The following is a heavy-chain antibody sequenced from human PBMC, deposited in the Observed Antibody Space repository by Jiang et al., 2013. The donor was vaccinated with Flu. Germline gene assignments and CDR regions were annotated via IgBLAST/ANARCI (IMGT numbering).Heavy chain of an antibody. D-gene: IGHD2-2*01. CDR2: IIPIFGTA. CDR3: ARTIVVVPAAIWPARSTYGEFDY. Sequence: SGAEVKKPGSSVKVSCKASGGTFSSYAISWVRQAPGQGLEWMGGIIPIFGTANYAQKFQGRVTITADESTSTAYMELSSLRSEDTAVYYCARTIVVVPAAIWPARSTYGEFDYVGPGTLVHRLL. CDR1: GGTFSSYA. V-gene: IGHV1-69*01. J-gene: IGHJ4*03.